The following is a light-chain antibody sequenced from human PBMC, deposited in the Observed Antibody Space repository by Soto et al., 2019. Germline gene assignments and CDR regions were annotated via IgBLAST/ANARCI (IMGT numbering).Light chain of an antibody. CDR1: QSVSSS. CDR3: QPYDNWPPCT. CDR2: EAS. J-gene: IGKJ1*01. V-gene: IGKV3-15*01. Sequence: IVMSQSPATQYVYQGERATLSCRASQSVSSSLAWYQQKPGQAPRLLIYEASTRATGIPPRFSGSGSGTEFTLTISSLQSEDFAVYYCQPYDNWPPCTFGQGSKL.